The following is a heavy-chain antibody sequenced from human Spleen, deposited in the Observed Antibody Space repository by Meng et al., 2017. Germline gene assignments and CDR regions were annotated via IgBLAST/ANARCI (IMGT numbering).Heavy chain of an antibody. D-gene: IGHD6-19*01. CDR2: INPNSGGP. Sequence: ASVKVSCKASGYTFSGYYMHWVRQAPGQGLEWMGRINPNSGGPTYAQQFQGRVTMTRDTSISTAYMELSSLRSDDTAVYYCARPCSSGLDAFDIWGQGTLVTVSS. V-gene: IGHV1-2*02. J-gene: IGHJ3*02. CDR3: ARPCSSGLDAFDI. CDR1: GYTFSGYY.